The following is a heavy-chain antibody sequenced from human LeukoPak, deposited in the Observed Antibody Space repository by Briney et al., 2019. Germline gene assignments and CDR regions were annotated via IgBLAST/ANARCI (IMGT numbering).Heavy chain of an antibody. Sequence: SETLSLTCTVSGGSISSYYWSWIRQPPGKGLEWIGYIYHSGSTYYNPSLKSRVTISVDRSKNQFSLKLSSVTAADTAVYYCATNKQQLVENWGQGTLVTVSS. CDR1: GGSISSYY. CDR3: ATNKQQLVEN. D-gene: IGHD6-13*01. V-gene: IGHV4-59*12. J-gene: IGHJ4*02. CDR2: IYHSGST.